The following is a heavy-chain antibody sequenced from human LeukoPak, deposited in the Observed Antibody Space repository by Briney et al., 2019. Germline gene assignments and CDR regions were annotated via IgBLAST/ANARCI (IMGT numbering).Heavy chain of an antibody. CDR3: ARQGGGGGLYYDFWSGYANWFDP. Sequence: SETLSLTCAVYGGSFSGYYWGWIRQPPGKGLEWIGSIYYSGSTYYNPSLKSRVTISVDTSKNQFSLKLSSVTAADTAVYYCARQGGGGGLYYDFWSGYANWFDPWGQGTLVTVSS. J-gene: IGHJ5*02. CDR2: IYYSGST. V-gene: IGHV4-39*01. D-gene: IGHD3-3*01. CDR1: GGSFSGYY.